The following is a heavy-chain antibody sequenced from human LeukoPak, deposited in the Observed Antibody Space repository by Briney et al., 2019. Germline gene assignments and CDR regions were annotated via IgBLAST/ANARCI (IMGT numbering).Heavy chain of an antibody. CDR2: ISSDGKDT. CDR3: ARGDGYYYDSSGYYYYDY. Sequence: TGGSLRLSCAGSRFTFSNYGMHWVRQAPGKGLEWVAVISSDGKDTYYADSVKGRFTISRDNAKNSLYLQMNSLRAEDTAVYYCARGDGYYYDSSGYYYYDYWGQGTLVTVSS. V-gene: IGHV3-30*03. CDR1: RFTFSNYG. J-gene: IGHJ4*02. D-gene: IGHD3-22*01.